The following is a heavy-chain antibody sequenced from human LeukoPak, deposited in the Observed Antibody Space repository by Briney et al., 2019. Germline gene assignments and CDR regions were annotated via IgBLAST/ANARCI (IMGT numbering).Heavy chain of an antibody. CDR3: ARSDDYGGPNWFDP. V-gene: IGHV4-59*01. Sequence: SETLSLTCTVSGGSISSYYWSWIRQSPGKGLEWVGYIYYSGSTNYNPSLKSRVTISVDTSKNQFSLKLSSVTAADTAVYYCARSDDYGGPNWFDPWGQGTLVTVSS. CDR1: GGSISSYY. CDR2: IYYSGST. J-gene: IGHJ5*02. D-gene: IGHD4-23*01.